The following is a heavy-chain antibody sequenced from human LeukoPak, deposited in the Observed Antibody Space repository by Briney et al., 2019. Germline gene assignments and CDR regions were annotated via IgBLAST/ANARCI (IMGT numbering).Heavy chain of an antibody. CDR3: ARDSSYYRVFDY. D-gene: IGHD3-10*01. Sequence: GGSLRLSCAASGFTFSNYWMSWVRQAPGTGLEWVANIKQDGSEKYYVASVKGRFTISRDNAKNSLYLQMNSLRAEDTAVYYCARDSSYYRVFDYWGQGTLVTVSS. CDR2: IKQDGSEK. J-gene: IGHJ4*02. CDR1: GFTFSNYW. V-gene: IGHV3-7*03.